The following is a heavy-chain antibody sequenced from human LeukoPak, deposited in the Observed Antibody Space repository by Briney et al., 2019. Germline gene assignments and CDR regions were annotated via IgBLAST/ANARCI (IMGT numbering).Heavy chain of an antibody. Sequence: SETLSLTCTVSGGSISSYYWSWIRQPPGKGLEWIGYIYYSGSTNYNPSLKSRVTISVDTSKNQFSLKLSSVTAADTAVYYCARSRMVRGGFDYWGQGTLVTVSS. D-gene: IGHD3-10*01. CDR3: ARSRMVRGGFDY. CDR2: IYYSGST. V-gene: IGHV4-59*12. CDR1: GGSISSYY. J-gene: IGHJ4*02.